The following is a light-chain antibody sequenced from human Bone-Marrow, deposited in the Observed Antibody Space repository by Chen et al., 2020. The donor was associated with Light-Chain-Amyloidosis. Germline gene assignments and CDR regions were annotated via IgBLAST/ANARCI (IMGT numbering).Light chain of an antibody. J-gene: IGKJ2*01. Sequence: EIQMTQSPSSLSASVGDRVTITCRASQSISFYLNWYQQRPGKAPNLLIYAASSLQSGVPSRFSGSGSGTDFTLTISSLQTEDFAVYYCQQRYSWPRTFGQGTNLEIK. V-gene: IGKV1-39*01. CDR2: AAS. CDR1: QSISFY. CDR3: QQRYSWPRT.